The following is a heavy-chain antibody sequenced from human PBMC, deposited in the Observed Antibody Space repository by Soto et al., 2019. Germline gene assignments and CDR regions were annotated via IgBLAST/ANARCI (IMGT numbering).Heavy chain of an antibody. D-gene: IGHD4-17*01. CDR2: IYHSGST. CDR3: ASRHTPRNHGDYADY. V-gene: IGHV4-30-2*01. Sequence: SETLSLTCAVSGGSISSGGYSWSWIRQRPGKGLEWIGYIYHSGSTYYNPSLKSRVTISVDRSKNQFSLKLSSVTAADTAVYYCASRHTPRNHGDYADYWGQGTLVTVSS. J-gene: IGHJ4*02. CDR1: GGSISSGGYS.